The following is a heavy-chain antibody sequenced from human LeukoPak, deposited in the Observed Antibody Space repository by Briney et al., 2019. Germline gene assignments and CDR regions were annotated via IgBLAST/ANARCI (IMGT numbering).Heavy chain of an antibody. CDR3: ARGSSSSRYGGHDAFDI. D-gene: IGHD6-13*01. CDR2: MNPNSGNT. CDR1: GYTFTSYD. V-gene: IGHV1-8*01. J-gene: IGHJ3*02. Sequence: ASVKVSCKASGYTFTSYDINWVRQATGQGLEWMGWMNPNSGNTGYAQKFQGRVTMTRNTSISTAYMELSSLRSEDTAVYYCARGSSSSRYGGHDAFDIWGQGTMVTVSS.